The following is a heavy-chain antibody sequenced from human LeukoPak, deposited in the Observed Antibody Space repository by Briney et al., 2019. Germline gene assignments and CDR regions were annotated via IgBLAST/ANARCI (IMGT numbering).Heavy chain of an antibody. V-gene: IGHV2-5*02. CDR1: GFSLSTSGVG. J-gene: IGHJ4*02. D-gene: IGHD3-22*01. Sequence: ESGPTLVNPTQTLTLTCTFSGFSLSTSGVGVGWIRQPPGKALEWLALIYWDDDKRYSPSLKSRLTITKDTSKNQVVLTMTNMDPVDTATYYCARDTYYYDSSGYYSTNFDYWGQGTLVTVSS. CDR3: ARDTYYYDSSGYYSTNFDY. CDR2: IYWDDDK.